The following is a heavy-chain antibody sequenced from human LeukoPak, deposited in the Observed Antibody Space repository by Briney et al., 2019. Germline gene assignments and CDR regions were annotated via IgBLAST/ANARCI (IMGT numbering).Heavy chain of an antibody. J-gene: IGHJ6*03. CDR3: AREPLGGDPYYMDV. D-gene: IGHD2-21*01. V-gene: IGHV1-46*01. CDR2: INPNRGST. Sequence: ASVKVSCKASGYTFTSYYMYWVRQAPGQGLEWMGIINPNRGSTSYAQKFQGRVTMTRDMSTSTVYMELRSLRSDDTAVYYCAREPLGGDPYYMDVWGKGTTVTISS. CDR1: GYTFTSYY.